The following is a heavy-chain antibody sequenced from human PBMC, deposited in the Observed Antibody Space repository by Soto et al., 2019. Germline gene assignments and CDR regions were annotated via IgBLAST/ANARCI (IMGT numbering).Heavy chain of an antibody. Sequence: QVQLVQSGAEVKKPGSSVKVSCKASGGTFSSYAISWVRQAPGQGLEWMGGIIPIFGTANYAQKFQGRVTITADESTSTAYMELSSLRSEDTAVYYCARDQPYYDFWSGYGERDYYGMDVWGQGTTVTVSS. CDR1: GGTFSSYA. CDR2: IIPIFGTA. J-gene: IGHJ6*02. V-gene: IGHV1-69*12. D-gene: IGHD3-3*01. CDR3: ARDQPYYDFWSGYGERDYYGMDV.